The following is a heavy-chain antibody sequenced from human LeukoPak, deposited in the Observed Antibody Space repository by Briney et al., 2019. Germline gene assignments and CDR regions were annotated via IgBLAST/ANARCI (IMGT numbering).Heavy chain of an antibody. D-gene: IGHD3-10*01. CDR1: GFTFSSYG. CDR3: AKTGYYSSERPFGY. Sequence: PGGSLRLSCSASGFTFSSYGMSWVRQAPGRGLEWVSAISGSGAGTYYADSVKGRFTVSRDNSKNTLYLQMNSLRAEDTAVYYCAKTGYYSSERPFGYWGQGTLVTVSS. V-gene: IGHV3-23*01. CDR2: ISGSGAGT. J-gene: IGHJ4*02.